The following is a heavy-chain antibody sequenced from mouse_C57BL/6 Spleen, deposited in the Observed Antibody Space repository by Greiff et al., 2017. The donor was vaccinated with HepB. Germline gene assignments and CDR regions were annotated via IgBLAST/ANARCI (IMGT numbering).Heavy chain of an antibody. CDR2: IDPSDSYT. CDR3: ARGVYYGSSPYAMDY. J-gene: IGHJ4*01. Sequence: QVQLQQPGAELVRPGTSVKLSCKASGYTFTSYWMHWVKQRPGQGLEWIGVIDPSDSYTNYNQKFKGKATLTVDTSSSTAYMQLSSLTSEDSAVYYCARGVYYGSSPYAMDYWGQGTSGTVSS. D-gene: IGHD1-1*01. V-gene: IGHV1-59*01. CDR1: GYTFTSYW.